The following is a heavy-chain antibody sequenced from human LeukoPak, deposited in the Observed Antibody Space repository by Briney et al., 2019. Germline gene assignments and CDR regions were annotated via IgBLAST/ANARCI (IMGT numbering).Heavy chain of an antibody. Sequence: ASVKVSCKASGYTFTGYYMHCVRQIPGQGLEWMGRINPNSGGTNYAQKSQGRVTMTRDTSISTAYMELSRLRSDDTAVYYCARVSPKGYYDSSGYYTYWGQGTLVTVSS. J-gene: IGHJ4*02. CDR1: GYTFTGYY. CDR2: INPNSGGT. CDR3: ARVSPKGYYDSSGYYTY. D-gene: IGHD3-22*01. V-gene: IGHV1-2*06.